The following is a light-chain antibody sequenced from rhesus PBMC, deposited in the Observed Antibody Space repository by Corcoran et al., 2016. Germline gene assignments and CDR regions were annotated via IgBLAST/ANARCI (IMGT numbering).Light chain of an antibody. CDR1: QSISSW. CDR2: RAS. J-gene: IGKJ4*01. V-gene: IGKV1-22*01. Sequence: DIQMTQSPASLSASVGDTVTITCRASQSISSWLDWYQQKPGKVPKLLLYRASRLQSGVPSRFSGSGSGTDFTLTISSLQPEDFATYYCLQYNRSPLTFGGGTKVKLK. CDR3: LQYNRSPLT.